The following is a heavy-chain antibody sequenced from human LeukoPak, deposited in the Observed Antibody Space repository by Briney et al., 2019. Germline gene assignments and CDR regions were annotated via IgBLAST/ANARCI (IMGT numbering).Heavy chain of an antibody. J-gene: IGHJ5*02. CDR2: IYSSGST. D-gene: IGHD4-17*01. CDR1: GGSISSSSYY. Sequence: PSETLSLTCTVSGGSISSSSYYWGWIRQPPGKGLEWIGRIYSSGSTNYNPSLKSRVTISEDTSKNQFSLKLTSVTAADTAVYYCARDWRYGDNNWFDPWGQGTLVTVSS. CDR3: ARDWRYGDNNWFDP. V-gene: IGHV4-39*07.